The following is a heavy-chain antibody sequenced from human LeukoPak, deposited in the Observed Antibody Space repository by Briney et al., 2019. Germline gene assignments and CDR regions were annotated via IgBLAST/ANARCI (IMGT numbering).Heavy chain of an antibody. D-gene: IGHD3-22*01. CDR1: GYTFTGYY. V-gene: IGHV1-2*02. CDR2: INPNSGAT. J-gene: IGHJ4*02. CDR3: ARASMYYYDSSGYLPESYYFDY. Sequence: ASVKVSCKASGYTFTGYYMHWARQAPGQGLEWMGWINPNSGATDNAQKFQGRVTMTRDTSTSTAYMELTRLRSDDTAVYYCARASMYYYDSSGYLPESYYFDYWGQGTLVTVSS.